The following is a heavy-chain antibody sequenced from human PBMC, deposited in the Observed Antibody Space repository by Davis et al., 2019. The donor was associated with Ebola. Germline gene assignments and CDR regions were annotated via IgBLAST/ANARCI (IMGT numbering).Heavy chain of an antibody. CDR1: GFTVSSNY. V-gene: IGHV3-13*01. CDR3: ARGGSSGSYAYFDY. Sequence: PGGSLRLSCAASGFTVSSNYMSWVRQATGKGLEWVSAIGTAGDTYYPGSVKGRFTISRENAKNSLYLQMNSLRAGDTAVYYCARGGSSGSYAYFDYWGQGTLVTVSS. D-gene: IGHD1-26*01. J-gene: IGHJ4*02. CDR2: IGTAGDT.